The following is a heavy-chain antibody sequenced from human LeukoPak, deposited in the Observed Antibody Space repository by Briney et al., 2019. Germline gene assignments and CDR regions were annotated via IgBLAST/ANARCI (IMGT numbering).Heavy chain of an antibody. D-gene: IGHD4-23*01. CDR1: GDSVSNYTTA. CDR2: TYYRSKWYN. J-gene: IGHJ3*02. CDR3: ATLTGGDDAFDI. Sequence: SQTLSLTCAISGDSVSNYTTAWNWIRQSPSRGLEWLGRTYYRSKWYNEYAVSVKSRITIDPDTSKNQFSLQLSSVTAADTAVYYCATLTGGDDAFDIWGQGTMVTVSS. V-gene: IGHV6-1*01.